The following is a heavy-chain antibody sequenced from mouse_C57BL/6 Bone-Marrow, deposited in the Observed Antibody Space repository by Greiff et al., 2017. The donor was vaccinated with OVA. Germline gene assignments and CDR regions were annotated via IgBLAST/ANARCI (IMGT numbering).Heavy chain of an antibody. D-gene: IGHD3-3*01. V-gene: IGHV3-6*01. CDR3: ARKGDRAY. Sequence: EVQLVESGPGLVKPSQSLSLTCSVTGYSITSGYYWNWIRQFPGNKLEWMGYISYDGSNNYNPSLKNRISITRDTSKNQFFLKLNSVTTEDTATYYCARKGDRAYWGQGTLVTVSA. J-gene: IGHJ3*01. CDR2: ISYDGSN. CDR1: GYSITSGYY.